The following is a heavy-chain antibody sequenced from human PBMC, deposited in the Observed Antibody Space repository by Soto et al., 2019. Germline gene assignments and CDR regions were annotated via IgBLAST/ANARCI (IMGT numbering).Heavy chain of an antibody. J-gene: IGHJ4*02. D-gene: IGHD3-16*01. V-gene: IGHV1-69*01. CDR1: GGTFSSYA. Sequence: QVQLVQSGAEVKKPGSSVKVSCKASGGTFSSYAISWVRQAPGQGLEWMGGIIPIFGTANYAQKFQGRVTTTADQPKSTAYVELGSLRSAGTAVYYCARERGEGGGDEYWGQGTLVTVSS. CDR3: ARERGEGGGDEY. CDR2: IIPIFGTA.